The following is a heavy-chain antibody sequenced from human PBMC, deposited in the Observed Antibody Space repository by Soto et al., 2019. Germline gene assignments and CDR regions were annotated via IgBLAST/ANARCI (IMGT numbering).Heavy chain of an antibody. V-gene: IGHV3-21*01. J-gene: IGHJ4*02. Sequence: KAGGSLRLSCAASGFTFTRYSMNWVRQAPGKGLEWVSSISSTTNYIYYADSMKGRFTVSRDNAKNSVYLEMNSLSAEDTALYYCARESEDLTSNFDCWGQGTLVTVSS. CDR2: ISSTTNYI. CDR1: GFTFTRYS. CDR3: ARESEDLTSNFDC.